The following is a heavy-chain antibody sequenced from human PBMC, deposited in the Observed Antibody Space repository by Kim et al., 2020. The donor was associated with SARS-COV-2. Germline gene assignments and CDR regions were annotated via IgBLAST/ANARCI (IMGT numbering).Heavy chain of an antibody. J-gene: IGHJ6*02. D-gene: IGHD6-13*01. V-gene: IGHV3-64*04. Sequence: KGRFTISRDNSKNTLYLQMNRLRAEDTAVYYCARDQVGSSWYYYYDGMDVWGQGTTVTVSS. CDR3: ARDQVGSSWYYYYDGMDV.